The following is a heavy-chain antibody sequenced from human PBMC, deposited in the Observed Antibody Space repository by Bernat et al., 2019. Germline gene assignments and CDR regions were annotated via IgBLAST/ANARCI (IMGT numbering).Heavy chain of an antibody. D-gene: IGHD6-6*01. CDR3: ARAPAYSTGSSCLDY. J-gene: IGHJ4*02. V-gene: IGHV3-73*01. CDR2: IRSKANSYAT. CDR1: GFTFSGSA. Sequence: EVQLVESGGGLVQPGGSLKLSCAASGFTFSGSAMHWVRQASGKGLEWVGRIRSKANSYATAYAASVKGRFTISRDDSKNTLYLQMNSLRAEDTAVYYCARAPAYSTGSSCLDYWGQGTLVTVSS.